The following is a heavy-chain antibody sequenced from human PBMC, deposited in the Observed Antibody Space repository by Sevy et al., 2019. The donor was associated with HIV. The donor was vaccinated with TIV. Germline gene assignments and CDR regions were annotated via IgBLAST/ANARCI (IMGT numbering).Heavy chain of an antibody. CDR1: GFTLSSFW. D-gene: IGHD6-13*01. CDR3: ARAVGDGEQLAYYFDY. V-gene: IGHV3-7*01. J-gene: IGHJ4*02. Sequence: GGSLRLSCAASGFTLSSFWMNWVRQGPGKGLEWVANIKQDGSEKYYVYSVKGRFTISRDNAKNSLYLQMNSLRAEDTAVYYCARAVGDGEQLAYYFDYWGQGTLVTVSS. CDR2: IKQDGSEK.